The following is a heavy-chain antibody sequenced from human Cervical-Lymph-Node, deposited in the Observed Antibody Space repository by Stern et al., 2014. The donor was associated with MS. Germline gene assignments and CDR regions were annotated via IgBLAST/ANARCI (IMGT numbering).Heavy chain of an antibody. CDR2: ISGSGHST. CDR1: GFTFNIYA. V-gene: IGHV3-23*04. J-gene: IGHJ4*02. CDR3: AKDHRIAAPGSTPFDS. Sequence: EDQLVESGGGVAQPGGSLRLSCVVSGFTFNIYAMNWVRQAPGEGLVWVSSISGSGHSTYYTDSVKGRFTISRDNSKKILYLQMNGLRAEDTAVYYCAKDHRIAAPGSTPFDSWGPGTLVTVSS. D-gene: IGHD6-13*01.